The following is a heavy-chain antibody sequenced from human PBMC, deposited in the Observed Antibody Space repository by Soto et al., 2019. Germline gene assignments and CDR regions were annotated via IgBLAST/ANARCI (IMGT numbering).Heavy chain of an antibody. V-gene: IGHV3-66*01. Sequence: EVQLVESGGGLVQPGGSLRLSCAASGFTVNSNYMSWVRQAPGMGLEWVSVIYSDGSTYYADSVKGRFIISRDNSNNTLYFQMNSLRAEDTAVYYCATLTKYDILTGFYPSWGQGTRVTGSS. J-gene: IGHJ4*02. D-gene: IGHD3-9*01. CDR1: GFTVNSNY. CDR3: ATLTKYDILTGFYPS. CDR2: IYSDGST.